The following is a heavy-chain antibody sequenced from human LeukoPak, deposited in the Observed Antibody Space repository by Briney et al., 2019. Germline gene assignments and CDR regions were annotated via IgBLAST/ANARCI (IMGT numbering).Heavy chain of an antibody. D-gene: IGHD3-9*01. J-gene: IGHJ4*02. V-gene: IGHV1-46*01. Sequence: ASVKVSCKASGYTFTGYYMHWVRQAPGQGLEWMGIINPSGGSTSYAQKFQGRVTMTRDTSTSTVYMELSSLRSEDTAVYYCARVAVYYDILTGYDYWGQGTLVTVSS. CDR2: INPSGGST. CDR1: GYTFTGYY. CDR3: ARVAVYYDILTGYDY.